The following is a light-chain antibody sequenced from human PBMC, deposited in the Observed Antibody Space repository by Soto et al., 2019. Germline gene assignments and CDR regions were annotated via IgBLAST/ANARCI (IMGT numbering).Light chain of an antibody. J-gene: IGLJ1*01. Sequence: QPVLTQPPSASGTPGQRVTISCSGSSSNIGSNYVYWYQQLPGTAPKLLIYRNNQRPSGVPDRFSGSKSGTSASLAISGLRSEDEADYYCAAWDDSLSGYVFGTWTKVTVL. CDR3: AAWDDSLSGYV. CDR2: RNN. V-gene: IGLV1-47*01. CDR1: SSNIGSNY.